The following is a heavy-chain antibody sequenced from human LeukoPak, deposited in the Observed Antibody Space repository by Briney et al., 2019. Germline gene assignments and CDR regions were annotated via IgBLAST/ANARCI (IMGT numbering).Heavy chain of an antibody. CDR3: AHFLPGDGYHFDY. J-gene: IGHJ4*02. D-gene: IGHD5-18*01. CDR1: GFSLSTSGVG. Sequence: SGPTLVHPTQPLTLTCTFSGFSLSTSGVGVGWIRQPPGKALEWLTLLYWHDDKRYSPSLKSRLPITKDTSKDQVLLPMTNMDPVDTATYYCAHFLPGDGYHFDYWGQGTLVTVSS. CDR2: LYWHDDK. V-gene: IGHV2-5*01.